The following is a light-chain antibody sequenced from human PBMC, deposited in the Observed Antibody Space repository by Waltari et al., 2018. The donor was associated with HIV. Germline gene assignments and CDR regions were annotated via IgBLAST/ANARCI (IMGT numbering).Light chain of an antibody. CDR2: NTN. CDR1: HSNTGTPE. Sequence: QSVLTQPPSVSGAPGPRVTLPCPGGHSNTGTPEVQWYPQFPAPAPQLLIYNTNNRPSGVPDRFSGSKSGTSASLAITGLQADDEADYYCQSSDNTLSGSVFGGGTRLTVL. J-gene: IGLJ2*01. CDR3: QSSDNTLSGSV. V-gene: IGLV1-40*01.